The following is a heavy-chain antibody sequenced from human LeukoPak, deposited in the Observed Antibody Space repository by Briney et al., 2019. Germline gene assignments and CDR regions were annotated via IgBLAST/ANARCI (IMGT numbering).Heavy chain of an antibody. CDR2: IYHSGST. CDR3: ARETEAYYYDSSGNWFDP. CDR1: GGSISSYY. Sequence: SETLSLTCTVSGGSISSYYWGWIRQPPGKGLEWIGSIYHSGSTYYNPSLKSRVTISVDTSKNQFSLKLSSVTAADTAVYYCARETEAYYYDSSGNWFDPWGQGTLVTVSS. J-gene: IGHJ5*02. V-gene: IGHV4-38-2*02. D-gene: IGHD3-22*01.